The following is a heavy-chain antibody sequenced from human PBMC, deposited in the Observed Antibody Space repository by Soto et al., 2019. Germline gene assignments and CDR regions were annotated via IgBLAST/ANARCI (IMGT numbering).Heavy chain of an antibody. CDR2: IYPGDSDT. D-gene: IGHD3-10*01. J-gene: IGHJ5*02. CDR1: GYSFTSYW. CDR3: ARQMFVYYYGSANNWFDP. V-gene: IGHV5-51*01. Sequence: PGESLKISCKGSGYSFTSYWIGWVRQMPGKGLEWMGIIYPGDSDTRYSPSFQGQVTISADKSISTAYLQWSSLKASDTAMYYCARQMFVYYYGSANNWFDPWGQGTLVTVSS.